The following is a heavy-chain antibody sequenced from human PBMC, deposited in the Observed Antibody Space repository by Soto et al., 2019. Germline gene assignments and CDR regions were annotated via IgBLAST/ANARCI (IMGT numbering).Heavy chain of an antibody. V-gene: IGHV1-69*06. Sequence: SVKLSCEASVGTFSSDAISWLRHAPGQGLEWMGGIIPIFGTANYAQKFQGRVTITADKSTGTAYMELSSLRSEDTAVYYCARRRSGYDRYFDYWGQGTLVTVYS. CDR3: ARRRSGYDRYFDY. CDR1: VGTFSSDA. J-gene: IGHJ4*02. D-gene: IGHD5-12*01. CDR2: IIPIFGTA.